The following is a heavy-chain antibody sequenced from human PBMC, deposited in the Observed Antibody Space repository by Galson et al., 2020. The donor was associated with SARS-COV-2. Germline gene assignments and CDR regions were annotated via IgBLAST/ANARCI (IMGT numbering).Heavy chain of an antibody. CDR3: ARQGVNMIVLVTVPGWYLDL. Sequence: SETLSLTCTVSGYSVSTTNYWGWVRQPPGRGLEWIGSVYPIGTTYYNPSLKSRVTISVDTSKNQFSLRLDAVTAADTALYYCARQGVNMIVLVTVPGWYLDLWGRGTLVNVSS. J-gene: IGHJ2*01. CDR1: GYSVSTTNY. CDR2: VYPIGTT. V-gene: IGHV4-38-2*02. D-gene: IGHD3-22*01.